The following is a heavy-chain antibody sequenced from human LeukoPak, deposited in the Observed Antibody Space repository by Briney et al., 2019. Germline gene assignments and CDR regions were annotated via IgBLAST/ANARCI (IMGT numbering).Heavy chain of an antibody. CDR1: GGSISRGGYY. CDR3: ARGLPYDSSGYYFDGFDH. D-gene: IGHD3-22*01. CDR2: IYYSRST. Sequence: EPSQTLSLTCTVSGGSISRGGYYWSWIRQHPGKGLEWIGYIYYSRSTYYNPSLKSRVTISVDTSKNQFSLKLNSVTAADTAVYYCARGLPYDSSGYYFDGFDHRGQGTLVTVSS. V-gene: IGHV4-31*03. J-gene: IGHJ4*02.